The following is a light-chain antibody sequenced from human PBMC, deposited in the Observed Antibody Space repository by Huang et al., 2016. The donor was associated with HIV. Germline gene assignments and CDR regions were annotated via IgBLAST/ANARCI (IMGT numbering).Light chain of an antibody. CDR3: HQYYATGT. V-gene: IGKV4-1*01. CDR2: WAA. CDR1: QSLLYSSNNKNY. J-gene: IGKJ1*01. Sequence: DIVMTQSPDSLAVSLGERATINFKSSQSLLYSSNNKNYLAWYQQKPGQPPKLLIYWAATRESGFPDRFSGSGSETDFTLTISSLQAEDVAVYYCHQYYATGTFGQGTKVEI.